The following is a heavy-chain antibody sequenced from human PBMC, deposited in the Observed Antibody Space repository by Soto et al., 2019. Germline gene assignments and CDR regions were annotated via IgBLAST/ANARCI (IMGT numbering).Heavy chain of an antibody. CDR3: ARSYYYGSGSYYNVLDGFDP. CDR2: IIPILGIA. D-gene: IGHD3-10*01. CDR1: GGTFSSYA. Sequence: ASVKVSCKASGGTFSSYAISWVRQAPGQGLEWMGRIIPILGIANYAQKFQGRVTITADKSTSTAYMELSSLRSEDTAVYYCARSYYYGSGSYYNVLDGFDPWGQGTLVTVSS. V-gene: IGHV1-69*04. J-gene: IGHJ5*02.